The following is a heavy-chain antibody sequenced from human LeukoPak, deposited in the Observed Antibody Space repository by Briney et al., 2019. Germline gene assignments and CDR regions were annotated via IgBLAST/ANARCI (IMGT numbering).Heavy chain of an antibody. CDR1: GYTFTGDY. D-gene: IGHD2-15*01. Sequence: ASVKVSCRTSGYTFTGDYMHWVRQAPGQGLEWMGWINPNSGGTNYAQRFQGRVTMTRDTSISTAYMELSRLRSDDTAVYYCARGLYCSGGSCYGPFNYWGQGALVTVSS. J-gene: IGHJ4*02. CDR3: ARGLYCSGGSCYGPFNY. V-gene: IGHV1-2*02. CDR2: INPNSGGT.